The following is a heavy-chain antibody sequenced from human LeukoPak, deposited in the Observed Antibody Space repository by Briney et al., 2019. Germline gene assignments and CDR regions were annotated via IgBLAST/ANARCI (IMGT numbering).Heavy chain of an antibody. D-gene: IGHD4-23*01. J-gene: IGHJ4*02. V-gene: IGHV1-69*13. CDR2: IIPIFGTA. Sequence: ASVKVSCKASGGTFSSYAISWVRQAPGQGLEWMGGIIPIFGTANYAQKFQGRVTITADEPTSTAYMELSSLRSEDTAVYYCARDPAWDGGNVSDYWGQGTLVTVSS. CDR3: ARDPAWDGGNVSDY. CDR1: GGTFSSYA.